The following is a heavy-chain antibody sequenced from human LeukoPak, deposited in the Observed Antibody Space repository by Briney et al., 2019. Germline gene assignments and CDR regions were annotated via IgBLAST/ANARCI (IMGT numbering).Heavy chain of an antibody. J-gene: IGHJ6*02. V-gene: IGHV3-11*03. D-gene: IGHD2-15*01. CDR1: GFTFSDYY. Sequence: PGGPLRLSCAASGFTFSDYYMSWIRQAPGKGLEWVSYISSSSSYTNYAESVKGRFTISRDNAKNSLYLQMNSLRAEDTAVYYCARRQVVGGNYYGIDVWGQGTTVTVSS. CDR2: ISSSSSYT. CDR3: ARRQVVGGNYYGIDV.